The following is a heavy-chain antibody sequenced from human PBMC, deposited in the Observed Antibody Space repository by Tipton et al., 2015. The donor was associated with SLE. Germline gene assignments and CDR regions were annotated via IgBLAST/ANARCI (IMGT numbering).Heavy chain of an antibody. CDR3: AAFWSSGGSCH. V-gene: IGHV4-61*09. CDR2: IYTSGST. D-gene: IGHD2-15*01. Sequence: TLSLTCTVSGGSISSGSYYWSWIRQPAGKGLEWIGYIYTSGSTNYNPSLKSRVTISVDTSKNQFSLKLSSVTAADTAVHYCAAFWSSGGSCHWGQGTLVTVSS. CDR1: GGSISSGSYY. J-gene: IGHJ4*02.